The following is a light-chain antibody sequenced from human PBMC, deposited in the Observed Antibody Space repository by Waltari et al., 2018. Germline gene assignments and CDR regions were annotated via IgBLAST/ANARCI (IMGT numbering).Light chain of an antibody. V-gene: IGLV3-21*02. Sequence: SYVLTQPPSVSVSPGQTASISCDGNNIGNKIVHWYQQRPGQAPVLGVFGDSGRPSQIAGGFSGYNCGTTATLYSGRVEAGDEADYHCQVWDSDSDHVVFGGGTRLTVL. CDR2: GDS. CDR1: NIGNKI. J-gene: IGLJ2*01. CDR3: QVWDSDSDHVV.